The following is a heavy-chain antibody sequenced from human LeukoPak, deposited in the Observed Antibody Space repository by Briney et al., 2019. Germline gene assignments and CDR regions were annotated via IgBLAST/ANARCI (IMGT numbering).Heavy chain of an antibody. V-gene: IGHV1-46*01. CDR3: ARRSGFGELQLWDY. D-gene: IGHD3-10*01. J-gene: IGHJ4*02. Sequence: ASVKVSCKASGYTFSGYYMHWVRQAPGQGLEWMGIINPSGGSTIYAQKFQGRVTMTRDTSTSTVYMELSSLRSEDTAVYYCARRSGFGELQLWDYWGQGTLVTVSS. CDR1: GYTFSGYY. CDR2: INPSGGST.